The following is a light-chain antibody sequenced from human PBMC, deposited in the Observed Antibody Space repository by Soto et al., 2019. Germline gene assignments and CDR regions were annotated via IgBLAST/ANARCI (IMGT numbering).Light chain of an antibody. J-gene: IGKJ1*01. CDR3: QQYTNWPPT. V-gene: IGKV3-15*01. CDR1: QSVNSN. CDR2: GAS. Sequence: EIVMTQSPATLSVSPGERATLSCRASQSVNSNLAWYQQKPGQAPRLLIYGASTRATGIPARFSGSGSGTEFTLTISSLQSEDFAVYCCQQYTNWPPTFGQGTKVEIK.